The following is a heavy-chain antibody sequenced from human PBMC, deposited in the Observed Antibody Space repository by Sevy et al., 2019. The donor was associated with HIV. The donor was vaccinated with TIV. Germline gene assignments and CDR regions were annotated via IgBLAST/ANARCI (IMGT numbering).Heavy chain of an antibody. D-gene: IGHD2-21*01. CDR3: VRGLQTHCDRTACPLDH. Sequence: GGSLRISCAGYGFSFSDSDMHWVRHPTGKSLEWISSIGTLGDTFYADSVKGRFTISRDNAKSSLYLQMSNLRAGDTALYYCVRGLQTHCDRTACPLDHRGQGTLVTVSS. CDR2: IGTLGDT. CDR1: GFSFSDSD. V-gene: IGHV3-13*01. J-gene: IGHJ4*02.